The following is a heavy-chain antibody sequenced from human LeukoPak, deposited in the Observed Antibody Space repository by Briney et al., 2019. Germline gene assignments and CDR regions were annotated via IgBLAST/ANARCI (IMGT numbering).Heavy chain of an antibody. D-gene: IGHD6-13*01. J-gene: IGHJ4*02. V-gene: IGHV1-24*01. Sequence: ASVKVSCKVSGYTLTELSMHWVRQAPGKGLEWMGGFDPEDGETIYAQKFQGGVTITADESTSTAYMELSSLRSEDTAVYYCARDKHSSSWYRLDYWGQGTLVTVSS. CDR2: FDPEDGET. CDR3: ARDKHSSSWYRLDY. CDR1: GYTLTELS.